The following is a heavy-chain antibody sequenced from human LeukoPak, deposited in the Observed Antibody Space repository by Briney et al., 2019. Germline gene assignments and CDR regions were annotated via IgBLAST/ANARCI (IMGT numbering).Heavy chain of an antibody. CDR3: ARSYYYDSSGYYYGY. V-gene: IGHV4-39*01. J-gene: IGHJ4*02. CDR2: IYYSGST. Sequence: PSETLSLTCTVPGGSISSSSYYWGWIRQPPGKGLEWIGSIYYSGSTYYNPSLKSRVTISVDTSKNQFSLKLGSVTAADTAVYYCARSYYYDSSGYYYGYWGQGTLVTVSS. CDR1: GGSISSSSYY. D-gene: IGHD3-22*01.